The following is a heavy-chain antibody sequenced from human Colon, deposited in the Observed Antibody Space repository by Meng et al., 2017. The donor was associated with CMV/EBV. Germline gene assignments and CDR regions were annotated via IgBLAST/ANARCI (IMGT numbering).Heavy chain of an antibody. CDR1: GITFSSHV. D-gene: IGHD6-13*01. J-gene: IGHJ1*01. Sequence: GGSLRLSCAASGITFSSHVMSWVRQAPGRGLEWVSGITVNGATTNYADSVKGRFTISRDNSQNTLYLQMNSLRAEDTAVYYCAKRRIAAAGDFQDWGQGTLVTVFS. CDR3: AKRRIAAAGDFQD. V-gene: IGHV3-23*01. CDR2: ITVNGATT.